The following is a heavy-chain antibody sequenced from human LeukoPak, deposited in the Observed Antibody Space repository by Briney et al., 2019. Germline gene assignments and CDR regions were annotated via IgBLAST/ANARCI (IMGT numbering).Heavy chain of an antibody. Sequence: PSETLSLTCIVSGDSISSVNYYWSWLRQPAGKGLEWIGRIYTSGSTNYNPSLKSRVIITVDTSKNQFSLKLTSMTAADAAGYYCARGDSDSSGYSRGYFHHWGQGTLVTVSS. CDR3: ARGDSDSSGYSRGYFHH. D-gene: IGHD3-22*01. CDR1: GDSISSVNYY. CDR2: IYTSGST. J-gene: IGHJ1*01. V-gene: IGHV4-61*02.